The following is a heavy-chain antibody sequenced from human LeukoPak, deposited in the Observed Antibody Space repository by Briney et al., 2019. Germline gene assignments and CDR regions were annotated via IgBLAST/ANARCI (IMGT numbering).Heavy chain of an antibody. CDR1: GGSISSYY. V-gene: IGHV4-59*01. Sequence: SETLSLTCTVSGGSISSYYWSWIRQPPGKGLEWIGYIYYSGSTNYNPSLKSRVTISVDTSKNQFSLKLSSVTAADTAVYCCARGVGDGYSHFDYWDQGTLVTVSS. D-gene: IGHD5-24*01. CDR3: ARGVGDGYSHFDY. J-gene: IGHJ4*02. CDR2: IYYSGST.